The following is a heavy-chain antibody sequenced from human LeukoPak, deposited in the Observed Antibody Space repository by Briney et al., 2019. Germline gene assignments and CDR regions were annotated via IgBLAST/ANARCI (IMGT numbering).Heavy chain of an antibody. J-gene: IGHJ4*02. CDR3: ARSSSGYRDY. Sequence: SETLSLTCTVSGGSMSSGRVYWSWSRQPAGKGLEWIGRIYTSGSTNYNPSLKSPVTMSVDTSKNQFSLKLNSVTAADTAVYYCARSSSGYRDYWGPGTLVTVSS. V-gene: IGHV4-61*02. D-gene: IGHD3-22*01. CDR2: IYTSGST. CDR1: GGSMSSGRVY.